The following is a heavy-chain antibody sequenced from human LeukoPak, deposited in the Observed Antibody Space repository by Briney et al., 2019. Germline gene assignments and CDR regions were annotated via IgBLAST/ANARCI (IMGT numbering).Heavy chain of an antibody. V-gene: IGHV5-51*01. Sequence: GESLKISCKGSGYSFPSYWIAWVRLMPGKGLEWMGIIYPGDSDTRYSPSFQGQVTISADKSISTAYLQWSSLKASDTAMYYCARHAGDTAMVGYFDLWGRGTLVTVSS. D-gene: IGHD5-18*01. J-gene: IGHJ2*01. CDR2: IYPGDSDT. CDR1: GYSFPSYW. CDR3: ARHAGDTAMVGYFDL.